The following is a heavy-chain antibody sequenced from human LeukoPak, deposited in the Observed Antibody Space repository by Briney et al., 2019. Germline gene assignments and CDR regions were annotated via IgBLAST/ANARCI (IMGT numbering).Heavy chain of an antibody. D-gene: IGHD2-8*02. Sequence: SETLSLTCTVSGGSISSYYWSWIRQPPGKGLEWIAYISDIGSINYNPSLKSRVTISLDTSKNQFSLKLSSVTAAHTAVYYCAGHHPRNTVDFWGQGTLVTVSS. CDR2: ISDIGSI. V-gene: IGHV4-59*08. CDR3: AGHHPRNTVDF. J-gene: IGHJ4*02. CDR1: GGSISSYY.